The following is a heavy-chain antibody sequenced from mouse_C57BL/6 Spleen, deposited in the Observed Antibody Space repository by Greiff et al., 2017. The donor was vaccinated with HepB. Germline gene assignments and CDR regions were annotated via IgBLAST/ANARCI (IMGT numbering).Heavy chain of an antibody. CDR1: GYTFTSYW. CDR3: ARGQLGRGAMDY. Sequence: QVQLQQPGAELVMPGASVKLSCKASGYTFTSYWMHWVKQRPGQGLEWIGEIDPSDSYTNYNQKFKGKSTLTVDKSSSTAYMQISSLTSEDSAVYYCARGQLGRGAMDYWGQGTSVTVSS. J-gene: IGHJ4*01. V-gene: IGHV1-69*01. CDR2: IDPSDSYT. D-gene: IGHD4-1*02.